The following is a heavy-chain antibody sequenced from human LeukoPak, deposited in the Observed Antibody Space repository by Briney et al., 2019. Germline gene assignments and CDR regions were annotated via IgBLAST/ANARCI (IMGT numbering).Heavy chain of an antibody. CDR3: ARDGRNTTNYNWFDS. CDR1: GFSVSVSY. CDR2: IYAGGNT. D-gene: IGHD2/OR15-2a*01. J-gene: IGHJ5*01. V-gene: IGHV3-53*01. Sequence: PGGSLRLSCAASGFSVSVSYMSWVRQAPGRGLECVSLIYAGGNTYYADSVKGRFTISRDNFKNTLYLQMDSLRAEDTAVYFCARDGRNTTNYNWFDSWGQGTLVTVSS.